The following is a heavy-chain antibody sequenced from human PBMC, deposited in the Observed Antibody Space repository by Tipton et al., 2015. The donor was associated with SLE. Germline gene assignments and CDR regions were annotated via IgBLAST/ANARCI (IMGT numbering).Heavy chain of an antibody. Sequence: TLSLTCTVSGASISNYYWSWIRQPPGKGLEWIGYISTIGSANYNPSLKSRVTISVDTAKNQFSLKLTSVTAADTAVYYCARDWDRAALDYWGQGTLVTVSS. J-gene: IGHJ4*02. D-gene: IGHD1-26*01. V-gene: IGHV4-4*09. CDR2: ISTIGSA. CDR1: GASISNYY. CDR3: ARDWDRAALDY.